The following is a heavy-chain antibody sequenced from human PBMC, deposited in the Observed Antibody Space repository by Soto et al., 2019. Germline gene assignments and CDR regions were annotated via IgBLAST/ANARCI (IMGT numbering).Heavy chain of an antibody. J-gene: IGHJ4*02. V-gene: IGHV3-23*01. CDR1: GFTFSSYA. CDR2: ISGSGGCT. CDR3: AKDRGMVRGDIGFFDY. D-gene: IGHD3-10*01. Sequence: EVQLLESGGGLVQPGGSLRLSCAASGFTFSSYAMSWVRQAPGKGLEWVSAISGSGGCTYYADSVKGRFTISRDNSKNTLYLQMNSLRAEDTAVYYCAKDRGMVRGDIGFFDYWGQGTLVTVSS.